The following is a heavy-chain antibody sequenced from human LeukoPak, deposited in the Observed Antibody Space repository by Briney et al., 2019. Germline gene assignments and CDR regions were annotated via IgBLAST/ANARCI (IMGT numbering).Heavy chain of an antibody. J-gene: IGHJ3*02. CDR1: GGSFSGYY. V-gene: IGHV4-34*01. D-gene: IGHD2-21*01. Sequence: NPSETLSLTCAVYGGSFSGYYWSWIRQPPGKGLEWIGEINHSGSTNYNPSLKSRVTISVDTSKNQFSLKQSSVTAADTAVYYCARGHSDAFDIWGQGTMVTVSS. CDR2: INHSGST. CDR3: ARGHSDAFDI.